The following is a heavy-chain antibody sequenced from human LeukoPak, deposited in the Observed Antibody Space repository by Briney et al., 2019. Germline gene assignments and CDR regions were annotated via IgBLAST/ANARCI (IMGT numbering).Heavy chain of an antibody. D-gene: IGHD4/OR15-4a*01. CDR2: ISHSGST. CDR3: ARVGIDYGVFDY. V-gene: IGHV4-34*01. J-gene: IGHJ4*02. CDR1: GGSFSGYY. Sequence: KPSETLSLTCAVYGGSFSGYYWSWIRQPPGKGLEWIGEISHSGSTNYNPSLKSRVTISVDTSKNQFSLKLSSVTAADTAVYYCARVGIDYGVFDYWGQGTLVTVSS.